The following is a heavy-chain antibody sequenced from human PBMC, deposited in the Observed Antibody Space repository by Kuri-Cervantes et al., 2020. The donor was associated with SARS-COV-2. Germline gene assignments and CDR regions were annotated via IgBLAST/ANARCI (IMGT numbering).Heavy chain of an antibody. CDR1: GFTFSSYW. CDR2: IKQDGSEK. V-gene: IGHV3-7*01. D-gene: IGHD2/OR15-2a*01. J-gene: IGHJ4*02. CDR3: ARGYFHVDY. Sequence: GESLKFSCAASGFTFSSYWMSWVRQAPGKGLEWVANIKQDGSEKYYVDSVKGRFTISRDNSKNTLYLQMNSLRAEDTAVYYCARGYFHVDYWGQGTLVTVSS.